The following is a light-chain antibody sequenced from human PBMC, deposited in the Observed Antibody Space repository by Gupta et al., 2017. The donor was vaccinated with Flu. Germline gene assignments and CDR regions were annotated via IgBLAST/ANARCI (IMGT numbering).Light chain of an antibody. V-gene: IGKV3-15*01. CDR1: QSVSSN. Sequence: YPATLSGSPGERATLSCRASQSVSSNLGWYQQKPGQAPRLIIYGASTRATGIPARFSGSGSGTEFTLTISSLQSEDFAVYYWQQYNNWTTFGQGTKVEIK. J-gene: IGKJ1*01. CDR3: QQYNNWTT. CDR2: GAS.